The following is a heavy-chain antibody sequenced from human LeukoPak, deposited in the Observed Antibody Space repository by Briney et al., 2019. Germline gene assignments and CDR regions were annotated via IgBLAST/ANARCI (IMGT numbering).Heavy chain of an antibody. V-gene: IGHV4-34*01. J-gene: IGHJ2*01. D-gene: IGHD6-19*01. CDR2: INHSGST. CDR1: GGSFSGYY. CDR3: ARNRGSAVGVNFDF. Sequence: SETLSLTCAVYGGSFSGYYWSWIRQPPGKGLEWIGEINHSGSTNYNPSLKSRVTISVDTSKNQFPLKLSSVTAAATAVYYCARNRGSAVGVNFDFWGRGTLVTVSS.